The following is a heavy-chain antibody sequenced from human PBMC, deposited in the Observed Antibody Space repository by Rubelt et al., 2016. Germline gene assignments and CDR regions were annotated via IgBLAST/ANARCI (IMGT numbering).Heavy chain of an antibody. CDR3: ARLATIQHYHYYMDV. D-gene: IGHD5-24*01. CDR1: GDSISSGGFY. CDR2: IFYSGPT. Sequence: QVQLQESGPGLVRPSQTLSPSCTVSGDSISSGGFYWSWIRQHPGKGLEWVAHIFYSGPTYYNPSPKSRITISVDTSKNHFSLKMSSVTAADTAVYYCARLATIQHYHYYMDVWGTGTTVTVSS. V-gene: IGHV4-31*03. J-gene: IGHJ6*03.